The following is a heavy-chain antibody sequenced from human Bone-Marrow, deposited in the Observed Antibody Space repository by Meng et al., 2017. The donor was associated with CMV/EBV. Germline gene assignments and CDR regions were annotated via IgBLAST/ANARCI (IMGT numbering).Heavy chain of an antibody. Sequence: SETLSLTCTVSGGSISSSSYYWGWIRLPPGKGLEWIGSIYYSGSTYYNPSLKSRVTISVDTSKNQFSLKLSSVTAADTAVYYCARRRGRLYQLSHWGQGTTVTVSS. CDR3: ARRRGRLYQLSH. J-gene: IGHJ6*02. V-gene: IGHV4-39*07. CDR2: IYYSGST. D-gene: IGHD2-2*01. CDR1: GGSISSSSYY.